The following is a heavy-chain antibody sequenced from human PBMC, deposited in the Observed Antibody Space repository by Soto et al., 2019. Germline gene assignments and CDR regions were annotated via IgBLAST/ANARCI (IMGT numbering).Heavy chain of an antibody. V-gene: IGHV4-30-2*01. CDR1: VGSISSGGYS. CDR3: ASSYGDYVCY. CDR2: IYHSGST. J-gene: IGHJ4*02. D-gene: IGHD4-17*01. Sequence: SETLSITCAVSVGSISSGGYSWSWIRQPPGKGLEWIGYIYHSGSTYYNPSLKSLVTISVDRSKNQFSLKLSSVTAADTAVYYCASSYGDYVCYWGQGTLVTVSS.